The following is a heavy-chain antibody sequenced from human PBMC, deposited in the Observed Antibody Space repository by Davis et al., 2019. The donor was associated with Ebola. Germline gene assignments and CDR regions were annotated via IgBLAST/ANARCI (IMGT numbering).Heavy chain of an antibody. V-gene: IGHV1-3*01. J-gene: IGHJ4*02. CDR2: INAGNGNT. D-gene: IGHD2-15*01. CDR1: GYTFTSYA. Sequence: ASVTVSRMASGYTFTSYAMHWLRQAPAQRLAWMGWINAGNGNTKYSQKFQGRVTITRDTSASTAYMELSSLRSEDTAVYYCARGGYCSGGSCYFFDYWGQGTLVTVSS. CDR3: ARGGYCSGGSCYFFDY.